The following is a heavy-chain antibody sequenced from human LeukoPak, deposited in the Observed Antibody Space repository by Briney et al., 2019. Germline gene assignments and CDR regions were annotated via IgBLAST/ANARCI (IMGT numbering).Heavy chain of an antibody. CDR2: ISSSSSTI. V-gene: IGHV3-48*01. D-gene: IGHD1-14*01. CDR3: ARNGWPPEYMDV. CDR1: GFTFSSYS. Sequence: PGGSLRLSCAASGFTFSSYSMNWVRQAPGKGLEWVSYISSSSSTIYYADSEKGRFTISRDNAKNSLYLQMNSLRAEDTAVYYCARNGWPPEYMDVWGKGTTVTVSS. J-gene: IGHJ6*03.